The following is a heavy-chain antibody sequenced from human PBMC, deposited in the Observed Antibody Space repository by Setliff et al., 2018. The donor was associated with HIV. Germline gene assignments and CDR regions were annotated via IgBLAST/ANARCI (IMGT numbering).Heavy chain of an antibody. CDR1: GGSISSHY. CDR3: ARYPADTASSDV. Sequence: SETLSLTCTVSGGSISSHYWSWIRQPPGKGLQWIGYIYYSGGTYYNPSLKGRVTISVDTSKNQFSLKLSSVTAADTAVYYCARYPADTASSDVWGKGTTVTVSS. V-gene: IGHV4-59*11. D-gene: IGHD5-18*01. CDR2: IYYSGGT. J-gene: IGHJ6*04.